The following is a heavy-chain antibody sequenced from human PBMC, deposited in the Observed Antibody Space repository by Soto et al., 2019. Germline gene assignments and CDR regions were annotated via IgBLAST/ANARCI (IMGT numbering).Heavy chain of an antibody. V-gene: IGHV3-15*07. CDR3: ARGWFGPDV. D-gene: IGHD3-10*01. CDR1: GFTFDKVW. CDR2: IKSKTDGGTT. Sequence: EVQLVESGGGLVKPGGSLRLSCAVSGFTFDKVWMNWVRQAPGKGLEWVGRIKSKTDGGTTDYAAPVKGRFTSSRDNAKNMLYLQMNSLRVEDTAVYYCARGWFGPDVWGKGTTVTVSS. J-gene: IGHJ6*04.